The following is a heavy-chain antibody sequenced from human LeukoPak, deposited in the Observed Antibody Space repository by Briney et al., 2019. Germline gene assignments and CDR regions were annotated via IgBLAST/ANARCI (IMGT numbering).Heavy chain of an antibody. V-gene: IGHV4-59*01. J-gene: IGHJ4*02. CDR2: IYYSGST. Sequence: SETLSLTCTVSGGSIRSYYWSWFRQPPGKGLEWIGYIYYSGSTNYNPSLKSRVTISVDTSKNQVSLKLSSVTAADTAVYYCARDKVPGYSWGQGTLVTVSS. D-gene: IGHD3-16*02. CDR1: GGSIRSYY. CDR3: ARDKVPGYS.